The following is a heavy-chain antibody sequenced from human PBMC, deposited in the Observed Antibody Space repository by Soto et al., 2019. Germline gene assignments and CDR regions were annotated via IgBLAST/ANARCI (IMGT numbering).Heavy chain of an antibody. J-gene: IGHJ5*02. CDR2: IYYSGST. D-gene: IGHD6-13*01. Sequence: SETPSITCTVSGGSICSSSYDWGWIHQPPGKGLEWIGSIYYSGSTYYNPSLKSRVTVSVDTSKNQFSLKLDSVTAADTAVYYCARQAAAPGIDLWFDPWGQGTLVTVSS. CDR1: GGSICSSSYD. V-gene: IGHV4-39*01. CDR3: ARQAAAPGIDLWFDP.